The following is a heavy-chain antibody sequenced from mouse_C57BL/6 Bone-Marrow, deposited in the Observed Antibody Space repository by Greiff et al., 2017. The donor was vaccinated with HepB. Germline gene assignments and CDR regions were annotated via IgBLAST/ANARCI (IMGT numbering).Heavy chain of an antibody. CDR3: ARLGLYYDGSSYRGHYFDY. J-gene: IGHJ2*01. D-gene: IGHD1-1*01. CDR1: GYTFTSYW. Sequence: VQLQQPGAELVMPGASVKLSCKASGYTFTSYWMPWVKQRPGQGLEWIGEIDPSDSYTNYNQKFKGKSTLTVDTSSSTAYMQLSSLTSEDSAVYYCARLGLYYDGSSYRGHYFDYWGQGTTLTVSS. V-gene: IGHV1-69*01. CDR2: IDPSDSYT.